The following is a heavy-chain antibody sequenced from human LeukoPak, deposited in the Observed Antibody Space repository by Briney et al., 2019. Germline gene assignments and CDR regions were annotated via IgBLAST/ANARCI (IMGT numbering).Heavy chain of an antibody. V-gene: IGHV4-59*01. CDR3: ARAPGRIVVVKGRPSQKGVFDY. CDR1: GGSISSYY. D-gene: IGHD3-22*01. CDR2: IYYSGST. Sequence: SETLSLTCTVSGGSISSYYWSWLRQPPGKGLEWIGYIYYSGSTNYNPSLKSRVTISVDTSKNQFSLKLSSVTAADTAVYYCARAPGRIVVVKGRPSQKGVFDYWGQGTLVTVSS. J-gene: IGHJ4*02.